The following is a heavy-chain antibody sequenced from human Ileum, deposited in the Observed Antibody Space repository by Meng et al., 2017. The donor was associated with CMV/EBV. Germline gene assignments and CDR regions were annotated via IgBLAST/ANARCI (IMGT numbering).Heavy chain of an antibody. CDR1: GFTFSSYA. CDR3: AKKNYNGIAAAGTGY. D-gene: IGHD6-13*01. J-gene: IGHJ4*02. V-gene: IGHV3-23*01. CDR2: ISGSGGST. Sequence: SGFTFSSYAMSWVRQAPGKGLEWVSAISGSGGSTYYADSVKGRFTISRDNSKNTLYLRMNSLRAEDTAVYYCAKKNYNGIAAAGTGYWGQGTLVTVSS.